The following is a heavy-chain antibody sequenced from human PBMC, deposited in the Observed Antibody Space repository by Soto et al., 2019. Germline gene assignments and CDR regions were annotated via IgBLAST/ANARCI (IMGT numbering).Heavy chain of an antibody. J-gene: IGHJ4*02. D-gene: IGHD3-22*01. CDR1: GGTFSSYA. CDR3: ALGSSGYPDYFDY. V-gene: IGHV1-69*13. CDR2: IIPIFGTA. Sequence: SVKVSCKASGGTFSSYAISWVRQAPGQWLEWMGGIIPIFGTANYAQKFQGRVTITADESTSTAYMELSSLRSEDTAVYYWALGSSGYPDYFDYWGQGTLVTVSS.